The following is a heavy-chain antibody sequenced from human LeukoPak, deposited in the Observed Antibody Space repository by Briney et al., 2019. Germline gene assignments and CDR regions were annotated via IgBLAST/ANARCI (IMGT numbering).Heavy chain of an antibody. CDR3: SRESGAFSPFGY. D-gene: IGHD1-26*01. J-gene: IGHJ4*02. Sequence: PSETLSLTCGVSGGSISSINWWSWVRQPPGQGLEWIGEISLSGLTNYNPSLKSRVTMSLDKSKNHLSLNLTSVTAADTAVYYCSRESGAFSPFGYWGQGTLVTVSS. V-gene: IGHV4-4*02. CDR2: ISLSGLT. CDR1: GGSISSINW.